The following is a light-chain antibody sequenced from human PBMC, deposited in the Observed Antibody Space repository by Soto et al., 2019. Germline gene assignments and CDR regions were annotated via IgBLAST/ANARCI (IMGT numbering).Light chain of an antibody. CDR1: QGLASW. V-gene: IGKV1-12*01. CDR2: ATT. J-gene: IGKJ4*01. Sequence: DIQMTQSPPSVSASVGDRVTITCRASQGLASWLDWYPQKPGKAPKLLLQATTSLLSGVPSRFSNRGSGTNYTLTICRLQPEVFATYYCLQAKSFQLTFGGGTKVEIK. CDR3: LQAKSFQLT.